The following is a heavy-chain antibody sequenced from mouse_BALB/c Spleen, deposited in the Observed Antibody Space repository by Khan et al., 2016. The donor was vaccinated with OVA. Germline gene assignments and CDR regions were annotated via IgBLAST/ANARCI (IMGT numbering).Heavy chain of an antibody. D-gene: IGHD2-14*01. CDR3: GRGGAAYYRNDGGAMEY. CDR1: GYTFTTAG. Sequence: QVQLKQSGPELKKPGETVRISCKASGYTFTTAGIQWVQKMPGKGLKWIGWINTHSGVPKYAEDFKGRFAFSLEISVNTAYLQITNLKNEDTATYFGGRGGAAYYRNDGGAMEYWGKGTPVTVPS. CDR2: INTHSGVP. V-gene: IGHV9-4*02. J-gene: IGHJ4*01.